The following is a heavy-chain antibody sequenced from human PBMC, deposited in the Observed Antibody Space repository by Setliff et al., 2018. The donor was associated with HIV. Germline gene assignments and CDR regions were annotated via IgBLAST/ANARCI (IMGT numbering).Heavy chain of an antibody. Sequence: LSLTCNVSGASISSYYWTWIRQSPGNRLEWLGYITDSGNTNYNPSLRRRVAISADTSKNQVSLRLRSVTAADTAVYYCARETQQSYNIVTGYNYYYGIDVWGQGTTVTVSS. CDR2: ITDSGNT. CDR3: ARETQQSYNIVTGYNYYYGIDV. CDR1: GASISSYY. V-gene: IGHV4-59*01. D-gene: IGHD3-9*01. J-gene: IGHJ6*02.